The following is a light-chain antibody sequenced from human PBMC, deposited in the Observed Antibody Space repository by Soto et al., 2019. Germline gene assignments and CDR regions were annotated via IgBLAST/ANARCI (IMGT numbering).Light chain of an antibody. CDR1: EFLSSSY. V-gene: IGKV3-20*01. J-gene: IGKJ2*01. CDR3: QQQGT. CDR2: AAS. Sequence: EIVLTQSAGTLSLSPGERATLSCRASEFLSSSYLVWYQQKPGQAPRLLIYAASRRATGIPDRFSGSGSATEYTLTINILEPEDFAVYYCQQQGTFGQGTKLEIK.